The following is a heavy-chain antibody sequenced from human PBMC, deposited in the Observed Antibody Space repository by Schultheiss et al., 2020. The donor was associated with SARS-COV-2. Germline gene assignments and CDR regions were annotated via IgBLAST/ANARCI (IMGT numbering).Heavy chain of an antibody. CDR3: ARGRYDILTGYMFDP. D-gene: IGHD3-9*01. Sequence: GSLRLSCAASGFTFSSYSMNWVRQAPGKGLEWIGEINHSGSTNYNPSLKSRVTISVDTSKNQFSLKLSSVTAADTAVYYCARGRYDILTGYMFDPWGQGTLVTVSS. CDR1: GFTFSSYS. V-gene: IGHV4-34*01. J-gene: IGHJ5*02. CDR2: INHSGST.